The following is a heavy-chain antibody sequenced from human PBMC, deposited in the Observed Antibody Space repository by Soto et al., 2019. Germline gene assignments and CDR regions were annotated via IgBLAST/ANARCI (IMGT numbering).Heavy chain of an antibody. CDR1: GGTFSSYA. D-gene: IGHD2-2*01. CDR2: IIPIFGTA. CDR3: ARDGSSTSYTLNGGAFDI. V-gene: IGHV1-69*01. Sequence: QVQLVQSGAEGKKPGSSVKVSCKASGGTFSSYAISWLRQAPGQGLEWMGGIIPIFGTANYAQKFQGRVTITADESTSTAYMELSSLRSDDTAVYYCARDGSSTSYTLNGGAFDIWGQGTMVTVSS. J-gene: IGHJ3*02.